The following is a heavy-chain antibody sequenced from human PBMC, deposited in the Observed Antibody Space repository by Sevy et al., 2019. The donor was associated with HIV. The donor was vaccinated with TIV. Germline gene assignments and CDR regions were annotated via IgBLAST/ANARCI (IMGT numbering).Heavy chain of an antibody. CDR1: GLIFTSSA. V-gene: IGHV1-58*01. CDR2: IVVGSGVT. D-gene: IGHD3-16*01. CDR3: AAEDMTTFGGPLRGFEI. Sequence: ASVKVSCKASGLIFTSSAVQWVRQARGQRLEWVGWIVVGSGVTNYAQTFHERVTITRDMSTNTVHMEVSSLRSDDTAMYYCAAEDMTTFGGPLRGFEIWGQGTVVTVSS. J-gene: IGHJ3*02.